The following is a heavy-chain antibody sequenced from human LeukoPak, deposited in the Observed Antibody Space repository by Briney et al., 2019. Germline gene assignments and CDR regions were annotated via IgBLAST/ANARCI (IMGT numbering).Heavy chain of an antibody. CDR1: GFTFSSYG. J-gene: IGHJ4*02. CDR2: IRYDGSNK. CDR3: AKGLVRTYYDFWSGYNGSNFDY. Sequence: GGSLRLSCAASGFTFSSYGMHWVRQAPGKGLEWVAFIRYDGSNKYYADSVKGRFTISRDNSKNTLCLQMNSLRAEDTAVYYCAKGLVRTYYDFWSGYNGSNFDYWGQGTLVTVSS. V-gene: IGHV3-30*02. D-gene: IGHD3-3*01.